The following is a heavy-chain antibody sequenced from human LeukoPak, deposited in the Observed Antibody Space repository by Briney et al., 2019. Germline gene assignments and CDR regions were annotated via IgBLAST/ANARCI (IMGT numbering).Heavy chain of an antibody. D-gene: IGHD1-26*01. Sequence: GESLKISCKGSGYSFTTYWIAWVRQMPGKGLEWMGVIYPGDSDTRYSPSFQGQVTLSADKSISTAYLQWSSLKASDTAIYYCARALVGAATLSYWGQGTLVTVPS. CDR2: IYPGDSDT. CDR3: ARALVGAATLSY. CDR1: GYSFTTYW. V-gene: IGHV5-51*01. J-gene: IGHJ4*02.